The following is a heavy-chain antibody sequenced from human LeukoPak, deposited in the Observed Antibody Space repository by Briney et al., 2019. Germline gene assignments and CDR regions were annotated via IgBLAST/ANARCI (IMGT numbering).Heavy chain of an antibody. CDR1: GGSISSYF. CDR2: IYYSGST. CDR3: ARLTTRIAIFGVAPDAFDI. Sequence: SETLSLTCTVSGGSISSYFWSWIRQPPGKGLECIGYIYYSGSTNYNPSLKSRVTISVDTSKNRFSLKLSSVTAADTAVYYCARLTTRIAIFGVAPDAFDIWGRGTVVTVSS. V-gene: IGHV4-59*08. D-gene: IGHD3-3*01. J-gene: IGHJ3*02.